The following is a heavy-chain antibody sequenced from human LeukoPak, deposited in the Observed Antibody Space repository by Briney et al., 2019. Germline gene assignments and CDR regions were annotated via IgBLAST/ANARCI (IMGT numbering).Heavy chain of an antibody. J-gene: IGHJ4*02. CDR2: PNPNSGGT. Sequence: GASVKVSCKPSGYTFTGDYIHWVRQAPGQGLEWMGWPNPNSGGTGYAQKFQGRVTMTRDTSISTAYMELSSLTSDDTAVYYCARDGYSGYGGYDYWGQGTLVTVSS. V-gene: IGHV1-2*02. CDR1: GYTFTGDY. D-gene: IGHD5-12*01. CDR3: ARDGYSGYGGYDY.